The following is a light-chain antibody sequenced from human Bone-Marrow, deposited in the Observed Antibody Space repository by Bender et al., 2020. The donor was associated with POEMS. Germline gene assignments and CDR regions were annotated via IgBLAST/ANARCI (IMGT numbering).Light chain of an antibody. Sequence: QSVLTQPPSASGTPGQRVTISCSGSSSNIGTNPVNWYQQLPGTAPKLLIYINNQRPSGIPERFSGSNSGNTATLTISETQAVDEGDYYCQAWDNNAYVFGGGTKVTVL. V-gene: IGLV1-44*01. CDR3: QAWDNNAYV. CDR1: SSNIGTNP. J-gene: IGLJ1*01. CDR2: INN.